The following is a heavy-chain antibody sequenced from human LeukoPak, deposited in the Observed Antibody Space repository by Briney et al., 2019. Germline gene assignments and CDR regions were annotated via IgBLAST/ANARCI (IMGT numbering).Heavy chain of an antibody. V-gene: IGHV4-39*01. D-gene: IGHD3-10*01. Sequence: SETLSLTCTVSGGSLSSSSNYWGWIRQPPGKGLEWIGSIYYSGSTYYNPSLKSRVTISVDTSKNQFSLKLSSVTAADTAVYYCARGTMVRGVLFDYWGQGTLVSVSS. J-gene: IGHJ4*02. CDR2: IYYSGST. CDR3: ARGTMVRGVLFDY. CDR1: GGSLSSSSNY.